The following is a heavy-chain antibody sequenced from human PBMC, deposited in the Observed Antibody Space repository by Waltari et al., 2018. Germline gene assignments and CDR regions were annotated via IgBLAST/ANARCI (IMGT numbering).Heavy chain of an antibody. V-gene: IGHV4-34*01. CDR1: GGSFSGYY. D-gene: IGHD3-10*01. J-gene: IGHJ4*02. CDR3: ASLRRGLWFGELVR. CDR2: INHSGST. Sequence: QVQLQQWGAGLLKPSETLSLTCAVYGGSFSGYYWSWIRQPPGKGLEWIGEINHSGSTNYNPSHKSRVTISVDTSKNQFSLKLSSVTAADTAVYYCASLRRGLWFGELVRWGQGTLVTVSS.